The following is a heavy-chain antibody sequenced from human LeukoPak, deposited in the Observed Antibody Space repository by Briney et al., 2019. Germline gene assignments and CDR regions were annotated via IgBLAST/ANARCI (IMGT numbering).Heavy chain of an antibody. Sequence: ASVKVSCKTSGYTFTGYYIHWARQAPGQGLEWMGRINPNSGGTNYAQKFQGRVTVTRDTSISTAYMELSRLRSDDTAIYYCARGLFGVAADAYYFDFWGQGTLVTASS. CDR3: ARGLFGVAADAYYFDF. CDR1: GYTFTGYY. CDR2: INPNSGGT. V-gene: IGHV1-2*06. J-gene: IGHJ4*02. D-gene: IGHD3-3*01.